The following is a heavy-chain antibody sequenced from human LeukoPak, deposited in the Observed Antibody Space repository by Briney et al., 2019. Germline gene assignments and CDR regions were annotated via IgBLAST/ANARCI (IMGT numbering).Heavy chain of an antibody. CDR1: GFTFDDYA. CDR3: AKVTGGHYYGSGSIFDY. CDR2: FSWNSGSI. D-gene: IGHD3-10*01. Sequence: PGGSLRLSCAASGFTFDDYAMHWVRQAPGKGLEWVSGFSWNSGSIGYADSVKGRFTISRDNAKNSLYLQMNSLRAEDTALYYCAKVTGGHYYGSGSIFDYWGQGTLVTVSS. V-gene: IGHV3-9*01. J-gene: IGHJ4*02.